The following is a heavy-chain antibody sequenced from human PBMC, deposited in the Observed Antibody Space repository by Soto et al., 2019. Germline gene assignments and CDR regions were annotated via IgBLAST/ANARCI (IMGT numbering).Heavy chain of an antibody. J-gene: IGHJ6*02. Sequence: PSETLSLTCTVSGGSISSSSYYWGWIRQPPGKGLEWIGSIYYSGSTYYNPSLKSRVTISVDTSKNQFSLKLSSVTAADTAVYYCARLADIVVVPAAVYYYYVMDVWGQGTTVTVSS. CDR1: GGSISSSSYY. CDR2: IYYSGST. V-gene: IGHV4-39*01. D-gene: IGHD2-2*01. CDR3: ARLADIVVVPAAVYYYYVMDV.